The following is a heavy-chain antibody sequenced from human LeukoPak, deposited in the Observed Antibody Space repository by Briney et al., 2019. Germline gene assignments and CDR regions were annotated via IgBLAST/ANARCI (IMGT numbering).Heavy chain of an antibody. CDR2: IFYGGST. J-gene: IGHJ5*02. CDR3: ARDAKRFYAANWFDP. Sequence: SETLSLTCTVSGGSIYSSNSYWAWIRQSPGQGLEWIGSIFYGGSTFYNPSLKRRATISVDTSKNQFSLNLTSVTAADTAVYYCARDAKRFYAANWFDPWGQGTPVTASS. V-gene: IGHV4-39*07. D-gene: IGHD2/OR15-2a*01. CDR1: GGSIYSSNSY.